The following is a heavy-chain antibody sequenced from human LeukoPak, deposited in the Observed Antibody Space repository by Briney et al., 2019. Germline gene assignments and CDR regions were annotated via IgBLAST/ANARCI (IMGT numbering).Heavy chain of an antibody. Sequence: PSGTLSLTCAVSGGSISSSNWWSWVRQPPGKGLEWIGEIYHSGSTNYNPSLKSRVTTSVDKSKNQFSLKLSSVTAADTAVYYCVSSYGGYVLDYWGQGTLVIVSS. J-gene: IGHJ4*02. CDR1: GGSISSSNW. D-gene: IGHD5-12*01. CDR2: IYHSGST. CDR3: VSSYGGYVLDY. V-gene: IGHV4-4*02.